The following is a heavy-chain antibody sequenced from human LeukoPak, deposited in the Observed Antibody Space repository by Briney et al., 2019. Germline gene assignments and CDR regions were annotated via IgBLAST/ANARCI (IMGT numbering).Heavy chain of an antibody. Sequence: GGSLRLSCAASGFTFSSYGMHWVRQAPGKGLEWVAVISYDGNNKYYVDSVKGRFTISRDNARNSLYLQMNSLRAEDTAVYFCARWGYSSGWYYFDYWGQGTLVTVSS. CDR3: ARWGYSSGWYYFDY. CDR2: ISYDGNNK. D-gene: IGHD6-19*01. CDR1: GFTFSSYG. J-gene: IGHJ4*02. V-gene: IGHV3-30*03.